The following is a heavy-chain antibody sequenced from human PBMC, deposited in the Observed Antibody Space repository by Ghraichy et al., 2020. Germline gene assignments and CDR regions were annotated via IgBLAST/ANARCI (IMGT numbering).Heavy chain of an antibody. V-gene: IGHV3-74*01. CDR1: GFTFNRYW. CDR2: INSGGTNM. Sequence: GGSLRLSCAASGFTFNRYWMHWVRQAPGEGLVWVSRINSGGTNMIYADSVKGRFTISRDNAKNTLYLQMNSLSAEDTAVYYCAREYCRGGSCFFGTGGSHFYYWGQGTLVTVSS. J-gene: IGHJ4*02. D-gene: IGHD2-15*01. CDR3: AREYCRGGSCFFGTGGSHFYY.